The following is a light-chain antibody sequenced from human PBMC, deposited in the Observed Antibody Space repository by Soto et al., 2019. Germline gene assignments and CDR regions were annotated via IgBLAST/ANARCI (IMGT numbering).Light chain of an antibody. Sequence: QSALTQPASVSGSPGQSITISCTGTSSDVGGYNYVSWYQQHPGKAPKLMIYDVSNRPSGVSNRFSGSKSGNTASLTISGLQSDDEADYYCSSYTSSSTYVGFGGGTKLTVL. CDR3: SSYTSSSTYVG. CDR2: DVS. J-gene: IGLJ2*01. CDR1: SSDVGGYNY. V-gene: IGLV2-14*01.